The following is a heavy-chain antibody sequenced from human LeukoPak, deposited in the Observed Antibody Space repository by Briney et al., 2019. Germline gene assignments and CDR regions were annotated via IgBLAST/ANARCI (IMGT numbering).Heavy chain of an antibody. CDR3: AREVEYYDSSGYRPHAFDI. J-gene: IGHJ3*02. V-gene: IGHV4-39*02. CDR2: ISYSGGT. CDR1: DGSIINKYHY. D-gene: IGHD3-22*01. Sequence: SETLSLTCTVSDGSIINKYHYWGWTRQPPGKGLEWIGSISYSGGTAYNPSLRSRVTISVDTSKNQFSLKVNSVTAADTAVYYCAREVEYYDSSGYRPHAFDIWGQGTLVTVSS.